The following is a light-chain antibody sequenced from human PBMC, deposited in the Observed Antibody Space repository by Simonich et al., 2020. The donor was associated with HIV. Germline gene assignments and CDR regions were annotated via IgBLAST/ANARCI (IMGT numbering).Light chain of an antibody. CDR2: KAS. V-gene: IGKV1-5*03. CDR3: QQYNSYQYT. Sequence: DIQMTQSSSILSASVGDRVTINCRASQSISSWLAWYQQKPGKSPKLLIYKASSLEMGVPSRFSGSGSGTEFTLTISSLQPDDFATYYCQQYNSYQYTFGQGTKLEIK. J-gene: IGKJ2*01. CDR1: QSISSW.